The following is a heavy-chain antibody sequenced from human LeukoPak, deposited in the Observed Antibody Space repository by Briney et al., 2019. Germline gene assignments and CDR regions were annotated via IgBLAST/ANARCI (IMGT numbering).Heavy chain of an antibody. D-gene: IGHD3-22*01. Sequence: PGRSLRLSCAASGFTFSSYGMHWVRQAPGKGLQWVAVIWYDGSNKYYADSAKGRFTISRDNSKNTLYLQMNSLRAEDTAVYYCANGDYYDSSGYENFDYWGQGTLVTVSS. V-gene: IGHV3-33*06. J-gene: IGHJ4*02. CDR3: ANGDYYDSSGYENFDY. CDR1: GFTFSSYG. CDR2: IWYDGSNK.